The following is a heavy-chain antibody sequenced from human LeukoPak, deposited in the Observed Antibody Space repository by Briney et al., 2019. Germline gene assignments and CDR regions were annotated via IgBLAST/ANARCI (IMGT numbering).Heavy chain of an antibody. V-gene: IGHV3-21*01. CDR1: GFTFINYS. CDR3: AKDQFYDFWSGYYPYYYYYYMDV. CDR2: ISTNSAFI. Sequence: GGSLRLSCTASGFTFINYSMNWVPQAPGKGLEWVSSISTNSAFIYYADSVRGRFTISRDNSKNTLYLQMNSLRAEDTAVYYCAKDQFYDFWSGYYPYYYYYYMDVWGKGTTVTVSS. J-gene: IGHJ6*03. D-gene: IGHD3-3*01.